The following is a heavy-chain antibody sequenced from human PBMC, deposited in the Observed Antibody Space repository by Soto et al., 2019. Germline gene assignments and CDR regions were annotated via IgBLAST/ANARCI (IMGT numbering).Heavy chain of an antibody. CDR3: TTGGFGWFDT. CDR1: GFTFSNAW. D-gene: IGHD3-16*01. CDR2: IKSKTDGGTT. Sequence: EVQLVESGGGLVKPGGSLRLSCAASGFTFSNAWMSWFRQAPGKGLEWVGRIKSKTDGGTTDYPAPVKGRFTISRDDSKNTLYLQMNSLKTEETAVYFCTTGGFGWFDTWGQGTLVTVSS. J-gene: IGHJ5*02. V-gene: IGHV3-15*01.